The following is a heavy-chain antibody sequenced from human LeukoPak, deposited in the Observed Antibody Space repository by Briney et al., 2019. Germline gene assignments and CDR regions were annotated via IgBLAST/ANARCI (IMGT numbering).Heavy chain of an antibody. Sequence: VKVSCKASGYTFTAYYMHWVRQAPGQRLEGMGWINPNSGGTNYAHKFQGRVTMTRDTSISTAYMELSRMRSDVTAVYYCARDGDSCSSESGDTDYWGQGTLVTVSS. CDR1: GYTFTAYY. J-gene: IGHJ4*02. V-gene: IGHV1-2*02. CDR2: INPNSGGT. CDR3: ARDGDSCSSESGDTDY. D-gene: IGHD6-6*01.